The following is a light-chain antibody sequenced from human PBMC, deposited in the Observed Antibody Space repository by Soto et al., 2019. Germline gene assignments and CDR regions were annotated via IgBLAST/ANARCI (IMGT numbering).Light chain of an antibody. J-gene: IGLJ2*01. CDR2: DVD. CDR1: YDDIGSYTY. V-gene: IGLV2-14*01. Sequence: QSALTQPASVSGSPGQSITISCSGTYDDIGSYTYVAWYQHHPGLAPRLMIYDVDNRPSGVSNRFSGSRSGNTASLTISDLRSEDEATYFCSSYTSRTTVIFGGGTKVTVL. CDR3: SSYTSRTTVI.